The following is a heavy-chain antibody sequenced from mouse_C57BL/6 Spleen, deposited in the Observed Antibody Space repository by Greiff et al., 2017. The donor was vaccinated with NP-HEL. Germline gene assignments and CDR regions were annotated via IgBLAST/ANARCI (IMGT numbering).Heavy chain of an antibody. CDR1: GYTFTSYW. J-gene: IGHJ3*01. CDR2: IYPGSGST. V-gene: IGHV1-55*01. D-gene: IGHD1-1*01. Sequence: VQLQQPGAELVKPGASVKMSCKASGYTFTSYWITWVKQRPGQGLAWIGDIYPGSGSTNYNEKFKSKATLTVDTSSSTAYMQLSSLTSEDSAVYYCARWAYYGSSYEGAWFAYWGQGTLVTVSA. CDR3: ARWAYYGSSYEGAWFAY.